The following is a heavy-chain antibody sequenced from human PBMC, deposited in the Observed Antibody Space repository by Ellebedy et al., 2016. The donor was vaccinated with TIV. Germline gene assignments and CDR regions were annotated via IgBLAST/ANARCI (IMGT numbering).Heavy chain of an antibody. J-gene: IGHJ4*02. CDR1: GFTFSNFG. CDR2: IRYDGSNQ. V-gene: IGHV3-30*02. CDR3: ASGGYSSGWPFDY. Sequence: GESLKISCAASGFTFSNFGMHWVRQAPGKGLEWVAFIRYDGSNQYYADSVKGRFTISRDNSKNTLYLQINSLRAEDTAVYYCASGGYSSGWPFDYWGQGTLVTVSS. D-gene: IGHD6-19*01.